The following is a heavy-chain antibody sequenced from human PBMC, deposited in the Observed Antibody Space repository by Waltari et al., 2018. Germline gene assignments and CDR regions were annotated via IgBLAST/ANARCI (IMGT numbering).Heavy chain of an antibody. D-gene: IGHD2-2*01. J-gene: IGHJ4*02. CDR3: ASEPFYAR. CDR1: GYTFATYD. V-gene: IGHV1-8*02. CDR2: MNPNSGNT. Sequence: QVQLVQSGAEVKKPGASVRVSCTASGYTFATYDINWVRQAPGQGLEYMGWMNPNSGNTGYAQKFQGRLTFTGDTSTSTAYMELSSLTSEDTAVYYCASEPFYARWGQGTLVTVSS.